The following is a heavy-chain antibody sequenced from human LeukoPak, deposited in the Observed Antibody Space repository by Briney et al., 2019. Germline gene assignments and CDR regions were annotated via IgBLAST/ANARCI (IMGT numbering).Heavy chain of an antibody. CDR3: ATGTIYCSSCSDDY. Sequence: EASVKVSCKVSGYTLTELSMHWVRQAPGKGLEWMGGFDPEDGETPIFAQKFQGRVTMTEDTSTDTAYMELSSLRSEDTAVYYCATGTIYCSSCSDDYWGQGTLVTVSS. CDR2: FDPEDGET. J-gene: IGHJ4*02. D-gene: IGHD2-2*01. V-gene: IGHV1-24*01. CDR1: GYTLTELS.